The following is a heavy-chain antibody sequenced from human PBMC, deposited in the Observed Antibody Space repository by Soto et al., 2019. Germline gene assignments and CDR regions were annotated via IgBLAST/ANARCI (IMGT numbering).Heavy chain of an antibody. D-gene: IGHD2-21*01. CDR3: ASQLPIAIRGGHYYPYGMAV. J-gene: IGHJ6*02. CDR1: GYIFSSYW. Sequence: GVSLRLSCAASGYIFSSYWMHWVRQAPGKGLVWVSRLHSDGWTTSYADSVKGRFTISRDNAKNTLYLQMNSLRAEDTAVYYCASQLPIAIRGGHYYPYGMAVGAQGTTVTVSS. V-gene: IGHV3-74*01. CDR2: LHSDGWTT.